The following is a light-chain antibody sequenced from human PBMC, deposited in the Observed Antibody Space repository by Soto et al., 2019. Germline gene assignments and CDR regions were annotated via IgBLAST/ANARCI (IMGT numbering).Light chain of an antibody. V-gene: IGLV5-37*01. CDR3: MVWPSSGVV. CDR2: YYSDSSN. CDR1: SDINVGHYN. Sequence: QSVLTQPPSSSASPGESASLTCTLPSDINVGHYNVYWYQQKPGSPPRYLLHYYSDSSNGQGSGVPSRFSGSKDTSANTAVLLISGLQAEDEADYYCMVWPSSGVVFGGGTKLTVL. J-gene: IGLJ2*01.